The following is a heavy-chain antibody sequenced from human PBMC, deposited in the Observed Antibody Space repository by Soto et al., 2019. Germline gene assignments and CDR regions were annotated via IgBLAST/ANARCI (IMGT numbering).Heavy chain of an antibody. Sequence: SETLSLTCAVSGGSISSSNWWSWVRQPPGRGLEWIGEIYHSGSTNYNPSLKSRVTISVDKSKNQFSLKLSSVTAADTAVYYCARVGSSSWYFSPVPKHYYYYGMDVWGQGTTVTVSS. V-gene: IGHV4-4*02. CDR2: IYHSGST. J-gene: IGHJ6*02. CDR1: GGSISSSNW. D-gene: IGHD6-13*01. CDR3: ARVGSSSWYFSPVPKHYYYYGMDV.